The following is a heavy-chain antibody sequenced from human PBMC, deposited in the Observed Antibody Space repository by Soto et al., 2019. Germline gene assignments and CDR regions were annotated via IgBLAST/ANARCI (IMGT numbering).Heavy chain of an antibody. CDR2: INHSGST. CDR3: ASLRQQLVPGDWFDP. CDR1: GGSFSGYY. J-gene: IGHJ5*02. D-gene: IGHD6-13*01. Sequence: SETLSLTCAVCGGSFSGYYWSWIRQPPGKGLEWIGEINHSGSTNYNPSLKSRVTISVDTSKNQFSLKLSSVTAADTAVYYCASLRQQLVPGDWFDPWGQGTLVTVSS. V-gene: IGHV4-34*01.